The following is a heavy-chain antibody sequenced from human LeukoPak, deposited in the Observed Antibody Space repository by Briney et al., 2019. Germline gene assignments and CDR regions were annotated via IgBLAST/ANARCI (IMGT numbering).Heavy chain of an antibody. D-gene: IGHD7-27*01. CDR2: IRYDGNDK. V-gene: IGHV3-30*02. CDR1: GFTFSGYG. Sequence: GGSLRLSCAASGFTFSGYGMHWVRQTPGKGLECVAFIRYDGNDKYFADSVKGRFTVSRDNSKNTLYLQMNNLRAEDTAVYYCAKLGINYYYMDVWGKGTTVTISS. CDR3: AKLGINYYYMDV. J-gene: IGHJ6*03.